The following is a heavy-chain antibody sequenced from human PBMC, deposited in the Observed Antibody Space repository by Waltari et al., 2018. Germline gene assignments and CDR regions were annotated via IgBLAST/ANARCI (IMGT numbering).Heavy chain of an antibody. J-gene: IGHJ4*02. Sequence: QMELQESGPRLVKPSETLSLTCNVSGDSISGSRNYWAWLRQPPGKNLQWMGRIYYCVTTYDNPSLKCRFAISVDTSRNQFSLNVNSVTAADTGIYYCARQLRFVDWIPRYFDSWGRGTLATVSS. D-gene: IGHD3-3*01. CDR2: IYYCVTT. CDR3: ARQLRFVDWIPRYFDS. V-gene: IGHV4-39*01. CDR1: GDSISGSRNY.